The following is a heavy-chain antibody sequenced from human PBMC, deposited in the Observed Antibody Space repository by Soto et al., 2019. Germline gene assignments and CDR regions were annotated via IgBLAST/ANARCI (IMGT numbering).Heavy chain of an antibody. CDR2: INHSGST. Sequence: SETLSLTCAVSGGSFSGYYWTWIRQPPGKGLEWIGEINHSGSTNCNPSLKSRVTISVDTSKNQFSLKLSSVTAADTAVYYCARASKKRGYSYGPDYWGQGTLVTVSS. CDR1: GGSFSGYY. V-gene: IGHV4-34*01. J-gene: IGHJ4*02. D-gene: IGHD5-18*01. CDR3: ARASKKRGYSYGPDY.